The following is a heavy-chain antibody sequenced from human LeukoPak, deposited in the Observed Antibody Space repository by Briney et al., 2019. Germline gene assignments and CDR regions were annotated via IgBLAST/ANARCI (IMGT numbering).Heavy chain of an antibody. CDR3: ARSNGFAAPDS. D-gene: IGHD2-8*01. CDR2: IYSSGSV. Sequence: SETLSLTCSVSGVSVRGSYWSWIRQPAGRGLEWIGRIYSSGSVNYNPSLKSRVTMSIDTSKNEFSLTMNSVTAADTAVYYCARSNGFAAPDSWAHGIPVTVSS. CDR1: GVSVRGSY. J-gene: IGHJ5*01. V-gene: IGHV4-4*07.